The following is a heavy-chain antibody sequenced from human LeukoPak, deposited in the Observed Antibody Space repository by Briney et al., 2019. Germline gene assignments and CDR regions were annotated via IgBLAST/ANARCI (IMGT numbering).Heavy chain of an antibody. CDR3: ARGGYWIKNWFDP. V-gene: IGHV4-59*01. CDR1: GGSISSYY. J-gene: IGHJ5*02. CDR2: IYYSGST. Sequence: SETLSLTCTVSGGSISSYYWSWIRQPPGKGLERIGYIYYSGSTNYNPSLKSRVTISVDTSKNQFSLKLSSVTAADTAVYYCARGGYWIKNWFDPWGQGTLVTVSS. D-gene: IGHD5-18*01.